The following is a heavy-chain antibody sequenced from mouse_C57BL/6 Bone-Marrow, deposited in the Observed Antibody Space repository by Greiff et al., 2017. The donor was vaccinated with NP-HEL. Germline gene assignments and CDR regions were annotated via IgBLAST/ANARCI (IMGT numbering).Heavy chain of an antibody. CDR1: GFSLTSYG. CDR2: IWSGGST. V-gene: IGHV2-4*01. CDR3: SKGGILRSFDY. D-gene: IGHD1-1*01. Sequence: QVQLQQSGPGLVQPSQSLSITCTVSGFSLTSYGVHWVRQPPGKGLEWLGVIWSGGSTDNTAAFISRLSISKANSQSQVFFKMNSLQADDTAIYYCSKGGILRSFDYWGQGTTLTVSS. J-gene: IGHJ2*01.